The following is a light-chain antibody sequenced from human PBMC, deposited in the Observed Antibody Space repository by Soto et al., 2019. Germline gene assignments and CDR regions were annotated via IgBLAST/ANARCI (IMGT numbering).Light chain of an antibody. Sequence: DLRMTSSHSNLSASGEGADPSTRRVSQSMSSWLAWYQQKPGQAPKLLIFDASSLESGVPFRFSFCGSGTEFTLTSIRLQPYDFATYYCQQYNSYSQWTFGQGTKVDNK. J-gene: IGKJ1*01. CDR1: QSMSSW. V-gene: IGKV1-5*01. CDR3: QQYNSYSQWT. CDR2: DAS.